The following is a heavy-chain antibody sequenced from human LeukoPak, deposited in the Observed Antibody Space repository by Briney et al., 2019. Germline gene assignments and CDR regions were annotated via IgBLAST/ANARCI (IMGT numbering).Heavy chain of an antibody. CDR3: ASSPWYSSSWYYFDY. Sequence: SETLSLTCAVYGGSFSGYYWSWIRQPPGKGLEWIGEINHSGSTNYNPSLKSRVTISVDTSKNQFSLKLSSVTAADTAVHYCASSPWYSSSWYYFDYWGQGTLVTVSS. CDR2: INHSGST. CDR1: GGSFSGYY. J-gene: IGHJ4*02. D-gene: IGHD6-13*01. V-gene: IGHV4-34*01.